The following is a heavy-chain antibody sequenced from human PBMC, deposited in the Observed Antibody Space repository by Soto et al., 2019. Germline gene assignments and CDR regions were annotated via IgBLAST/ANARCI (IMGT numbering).Heavy chain of an antibody. Sequence: EVQLVESGGGLVKPGGSLRLSCAASGFTFSNAWMSWVRQAPGKGLEWVGRIKSKTDGGTTDYAAPVKGRFTISRDDSKNTLYLQMNSLKTEDTAVYYCTTGGIVVVTAIPDYYYGMDVWGQGPTVTVSS. CDR3: TTGGIVVVTAIPDYYYGMDV. D-gene: IGHD2-21*02. CDR2: IKSKTDGGTT. CDR1: GFTFSNAW. J-gene: IGHJ6*02. V-gene: IGHV3-15*01.